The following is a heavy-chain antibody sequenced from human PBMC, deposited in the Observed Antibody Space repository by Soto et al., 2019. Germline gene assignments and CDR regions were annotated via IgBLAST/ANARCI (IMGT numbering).Heavy chain of an antibody. V-gene: IGHV3-53*04. Sequence: EVQLVESGGGLVQPGGSLRLSCAASEFTVTSNYMSWVRQAPGKGLEWVSVIYSGGSTYYADFVKGRFTISRDNSKNTVYLQMNSLRAEDTAVYSCARATYCTGGNCLLDYWGQGTLVTVSS. CDR3: ARATYCTGGNCLLDY. D-gene: IGHD2-15*01. CDR2: IYSGGST. J-gene: IGHJ4*02. CDR1: EFTVTSNY.